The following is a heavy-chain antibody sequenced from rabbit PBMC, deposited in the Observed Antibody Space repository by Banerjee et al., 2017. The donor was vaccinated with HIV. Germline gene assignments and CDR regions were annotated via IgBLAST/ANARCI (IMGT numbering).Heavy chain of an antibody. D-gene: IGHD4-2*01. J-gene: IGHJ2*01. V-gene: IGHV1S45*01. CDR1: GIDFSGYYY. CDR2: IVTGSGST. Sequence: QEQLEESGGGLVQPEGSLTLTCTASGIDFSGYYYMCWVRQAPGKGLELIGCIVTGSGSTWYASWAKGRFTISKTSSTTVTLQMTSLTAADTATYFCARSDAGSGWAFDPRGPGTLVTVS. CDR3: ARSDAGSGWAFDP.